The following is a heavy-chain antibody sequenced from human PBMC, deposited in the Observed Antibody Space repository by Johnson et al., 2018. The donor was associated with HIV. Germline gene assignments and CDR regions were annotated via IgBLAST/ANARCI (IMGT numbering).Heavy chain of an antibody. CDR1: GFTFDDYG. Sequence: VQLVESGGGLVKPGGSLRLSCAASGFTFDDYGMSWVRQAPGKGLEWVSGISWNGGNTDYADSVKGRFTISRDNSKNTLYLQMNSLRAEDTAVYYCARDDLGNPFSSYDAFDIWGQGTMVTVSS. CDR3: ARDDLGNPFSSYDAFDI. CDR2: ISWNGGNT. V-gene: IGHV3-20*04. J-gene: IGHJ3*02. D-gene: IGHD6-13*01.